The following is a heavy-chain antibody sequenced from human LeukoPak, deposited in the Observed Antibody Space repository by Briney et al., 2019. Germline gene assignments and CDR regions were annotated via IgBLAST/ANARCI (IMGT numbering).Heavy chain of an antibody. CDR3: VRYSSSWYPDY. Sequence: PGRSLSLSCAASGFTFSSYGMHWVRQAPGKGLEWVAVISYDGSNKYYADSVKGRFTISRDNSKNTLYLQMNSLRAEDTAVYYCVRYSSSWYPDYWGQGTLVTVSS. CDR1: GFTFSSYG. V-gene: IGHV3-30*03. D-gene: IGHD6-13*01. CDR2: ISYDGSNK. J-gene: IGHJ4*02.